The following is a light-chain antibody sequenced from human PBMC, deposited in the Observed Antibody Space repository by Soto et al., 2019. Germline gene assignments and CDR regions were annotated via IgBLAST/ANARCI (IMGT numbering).Light chain of an antibody. Sequence: IGLTDSPGTLSLSPWDRATLSCRASQSVSSSYLAWYQQKPGQAPRLLIYGASNRATGIPDRFSGSGSGTDFTLTISRLEPEDFAVHYCQQYDNSPLTFGGVTKVDIK. CDR2: GAS. V-gene: IGKV3-20*01. CDR3: QQYDNSPLT. J-gene: IGKJ4*01. CDR1: QSVSSSY.